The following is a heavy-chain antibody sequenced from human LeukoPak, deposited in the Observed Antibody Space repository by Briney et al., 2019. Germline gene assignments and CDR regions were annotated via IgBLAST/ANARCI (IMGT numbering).Heavy chain of an antibody. J-gene: IGHJ4*02. D-gene: IGHD5-12*01. CDR2: ISYDGSNK. CDR3: AKDTRYSGYDYYY. Sequence: GRSLRLSCAASGFTFSSYGMHWVRQAPGKGVEWVAVISYDGSNKYYADSVKGRFTISRDNSKNTLYLQMNSLRAEDTAVYYCAKDTRYSGYDYYYWGQGTLVTVSS. V-gene: IGHV3-30*18. CDR1: GFTFSSYG.